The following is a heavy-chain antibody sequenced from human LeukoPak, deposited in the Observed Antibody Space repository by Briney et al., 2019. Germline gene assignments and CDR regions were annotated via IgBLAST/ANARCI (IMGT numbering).Heavy chain of an antibody. CDR3: ARRVLWFGGSKIDY. CDR1: GYSISSGYY. V-gene: IGHV4-38-2*02. J-gene: IGHJ4*02. CDR2: IYHSGST. D-gene: IGHD3-10*01. Sequence: KPSETLSLTCTVSGYSISSGYYWGWIRQPPGKGLEWIGSIYHSGSTYYNPSLKSRVTISVDTSKNQFPLKLSSVTAADTAVYYCARRVLWFGGSKIDYWGQGTLVTVSS.